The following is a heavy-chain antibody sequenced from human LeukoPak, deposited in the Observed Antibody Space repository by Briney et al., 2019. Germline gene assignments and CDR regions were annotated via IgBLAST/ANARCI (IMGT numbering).Heavy chain of an antibody. J-gene: IGHJ4*02. Sequence: KPSETLSLTCTVSGGSISSSSYYWGWIRQPPGKGLEWIGSIYYSGSTYYNPSLKSRVTISVDTSKNQFSLKLSSVTAADTAVYYCASWDPVAGGYFDYWGQGTLVTVSS. D-gene: IGHD6-19*01. CDR3: ASWDPVAGGYFDY. CDR2: IYYSGST. V-gene: IGHV4-39*07. CDR1: GGSISSSSYY.